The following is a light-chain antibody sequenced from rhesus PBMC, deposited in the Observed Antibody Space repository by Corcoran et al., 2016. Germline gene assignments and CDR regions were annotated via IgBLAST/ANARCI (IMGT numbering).Light chain of an antibody. J-gene: IGKJ2*01. V-gene: IGKV1-74*01. CDR1: ENVNSY. Sequence: DIQMTQSPSSLSASVGDRVTITCRASENVNSYLHWYQQKPGKAPKLLIYKASTLQSGVPSRFGVSGFGKDYTFTVSSLQPEDVATYYCQHGFGTPFSFGQGTKVEIK. CDR3: QHGFGTPFS. CDR2: KAS.